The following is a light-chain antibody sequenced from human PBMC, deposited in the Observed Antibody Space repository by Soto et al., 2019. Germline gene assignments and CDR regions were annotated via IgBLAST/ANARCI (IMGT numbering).Light chain of an antibody. J-gene: IGKJ3*01. CDR2: GAS. CDR1: QSVSSSY. V-gene: IGKV3-20*01. CDR3: QQYGSSPFT. Sequence: EILLTQSPGTLSLSPGERATLSCRASQSVSSSYLAWYQQKPGQAPRPIIYGASTRATGIPDRFSGSGSGTDFTLTISRLEPEDFAVYYCQQYGSSPFTFGPGTKVDI.